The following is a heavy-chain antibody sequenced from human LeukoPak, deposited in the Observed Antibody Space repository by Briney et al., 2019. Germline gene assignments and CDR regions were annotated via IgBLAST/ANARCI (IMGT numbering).Heavy chain of an antibody. CDR1: GYTFTSYD. CDR3: ARDRPPRGN. Sequence: ASVKVSCKASGYTFTSYDINWVRQAPGQGLEWMGWMNPNSGNTGYAQKFQGRVTITRDTSASTAYMELSSLRSEDTAVYYCARDRPPRGNWGQGTLVTVSS. D-gene: IGHD3-16*01. CDR2: MNPNSGNT. V-gene: IGHV1-8*01. J-gene: IGHJ4*02.